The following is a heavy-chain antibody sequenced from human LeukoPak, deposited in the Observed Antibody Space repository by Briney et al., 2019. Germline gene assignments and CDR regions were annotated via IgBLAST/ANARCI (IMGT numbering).Heavy chain of an antibody. CDR1: GYTFTSYG. CDR3: ARGFNYYDSSGYDY. CDR2: ISAYNGNT. D-gene: IGHD3-22*01. J-gene: IGHJ4*02. Sequence: ASVKVSCKASGYTFTSYGISWVRQAPGQGLEWMGWISAYNGNTNYAQKFQGRVTMTRDTSISTAYMELSRLRSDDTAVYYCARGFNYYDSSGYDYWGQGTLVTVSS. V-gene: IGHV1-18*01.